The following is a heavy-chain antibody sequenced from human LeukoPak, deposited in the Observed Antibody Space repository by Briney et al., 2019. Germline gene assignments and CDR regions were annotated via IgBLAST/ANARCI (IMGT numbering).Heavy chain of an antibody. CDR1: GFTFSSYW. CDR2: IKSDGSET. V-gene: IGHV3-74*01. CDR3: ASDRVFYGLDV. Sequence: GRSLRLSCAASGFTFSSYWMHWVRQAPGKGLMWVSRIKSDGSETSYADSVKGRFTISRDNARNTLYLQMNSLRPEDTAIYYCASDRVFYGLDVWGQGTTVTVSS. J-gene: IGHJ6*02.